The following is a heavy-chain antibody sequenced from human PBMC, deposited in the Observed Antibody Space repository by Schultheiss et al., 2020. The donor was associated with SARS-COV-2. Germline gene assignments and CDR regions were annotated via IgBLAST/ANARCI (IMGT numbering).Heavy chain of an antibody. D-gene: IGHD2-21*02. V-gene: IGHV1-2*06. J-gene: IGHJ4*02. CDR1: GYTFTSYD. Sequence: ASVKVSCKASGYTFTSYDINWVRQATGQGLEWMGRINPNSGGTNYAQKFQGRVTMTRDTSISTAYMELRSLRSYDTAVYYCARAPRLYYFDYWGQGTLVTVSS. CDR3: ARAPRLYYFDY. CDR2: INPNSGGT.